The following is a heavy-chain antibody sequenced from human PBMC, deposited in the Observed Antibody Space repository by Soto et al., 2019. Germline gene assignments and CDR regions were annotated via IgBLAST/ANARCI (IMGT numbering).Heavy chain of an antibody. D-gene: IGHD3-10*01. CDR1: GYTFTGYY. Sequence: GASVKVSCKASGYTFTGYYMHWVRQAPGQGLEWMGWINPNSGGTNYAQKFQGWVTMTRDTSISTAYMELSRLRSDDTAVYYCARDISYGSGHAFDIWGQGTMVTV. CDR3: ARDISYGSGHAFDI. J-gene: IGHJ3*02. CDR2: INPNSGGT. V-gene: IGHV1-2*04.